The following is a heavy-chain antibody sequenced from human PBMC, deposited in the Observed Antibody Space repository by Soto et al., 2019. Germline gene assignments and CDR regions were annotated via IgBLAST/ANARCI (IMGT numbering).Heavy chain of an antibody. D-gene: IGHD3-10*01. CDR1: GFIFRDYA. V-gene: IGHV3-23*01. J-gene: IGHJ6*02. CDR3: AKVIGGSESYWGGSHYYYALDV. CDR2: ISGSDGTT. Sequence: HPGGSLRLSCAASGFIFRDYAMYWVRQAPGKGLEWVSVISGSDGTTFYADSVRGRVTSSRDNSRNMVYLQMISLRAEDTAVYYCAKVIGGSESYWGGSHYYYALDVWGQGTTVTVSS.